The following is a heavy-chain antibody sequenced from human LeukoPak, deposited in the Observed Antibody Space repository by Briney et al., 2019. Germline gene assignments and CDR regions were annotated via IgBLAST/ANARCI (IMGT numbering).Heavy chain of an antibody. CDR3: ARDLSYDSSGYYYDDAFDI. CDR1: GFTFRSYG. D-gene: IGHD3-22*01. CDR2: IAYDANEK. Sequence: GGSLRLSCAASGFTFRSYGMHWVRQAPGKGLEWVSFIAYDANEKQNADSVKGRFTISRDNSKNTLYLQMNGLRAEDTAVYYCARDLSYDSSGYYYDDAFDIWGQGTMVTVSS. J-gene: IGHJ3*02. V-gene: IGHV3-30*03.